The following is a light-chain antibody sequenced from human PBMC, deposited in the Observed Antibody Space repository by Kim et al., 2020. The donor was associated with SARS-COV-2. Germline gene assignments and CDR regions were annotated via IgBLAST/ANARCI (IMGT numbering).Light chain of an antibody. J-gene: IGLJ1*01. V-gene: IGLV3-9*01. CDR3: QVWDSGTGV. Sequence: VALGQTARISCEGNNIGNKNVHWYRQKAGQAPVLVIYRDTNRPSGISERFSGSNSGNTATLTISRVQAGDEADYFCQVWDSGTGVFGTGTKVTVL. CDR1: NIGNKN. CDR2: RDT.